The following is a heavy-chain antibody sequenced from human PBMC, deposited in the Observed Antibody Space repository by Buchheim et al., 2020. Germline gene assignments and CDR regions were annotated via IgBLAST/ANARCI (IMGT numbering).Heavy chain of an antibody. D-gene: IGHD3-3*01. CDR3: AKAWSDHLSATDY. Sequence: EVQLLESGGGLVQPGGSLRLSCAASGFTFITYAMSWVRQAPGKGLEWVSTISGSGGSTYYADSVTGRFTISRDNSKNTLYLQMNSLRAEDAAVYYCAKAWSDHLSATDYWGQGSL. CDR1: GFTFITYA. J-gene: IGHJ4*02. CDR2: ISGSGGST. V-gene: IGHV3-23*01.